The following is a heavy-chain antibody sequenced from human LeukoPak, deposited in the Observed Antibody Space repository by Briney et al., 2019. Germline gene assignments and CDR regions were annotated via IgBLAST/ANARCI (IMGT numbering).Heavy chain of an antibody. CDR3: AKVADSRSSPSLRRRAGGYFDY. D-gene: IGHD2-2*01. CDR2: MSGSVSVT. CDR1: GFTFSSYA. Sequence: GGSLRLSCAASGFTFSSYAMSWVRQAPGKGLEWGSAMSGSVSVTYYADSVKCRFTISRDNSKTPLYLPMPSLRAEDTAVYYCAKVADSRSSPSLRRRAGGYFDYWGQGTLVTVSP. V-gene: IGHV3-23*01. J-gene: IGHJ4*02.